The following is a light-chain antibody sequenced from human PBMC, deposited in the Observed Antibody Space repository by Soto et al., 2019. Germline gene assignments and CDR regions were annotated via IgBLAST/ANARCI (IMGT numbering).Light chain of an antibody. CDR3: QHYGSSRT. J-gene: IGKJ1*01. CDR2: GAS. V-gene: IGKV3-20*01. Sequence: IVLTQSPGTLSLSPGERATLSCRASQTVSNNFLAWYQEKPGRGPRLLIYGASTRATGIPDRFSGSGSGTDFTLTISRLEPDDFAVYYCQHYGSSRTFGQGTKVDIK. CDR1: QTVSNNF.